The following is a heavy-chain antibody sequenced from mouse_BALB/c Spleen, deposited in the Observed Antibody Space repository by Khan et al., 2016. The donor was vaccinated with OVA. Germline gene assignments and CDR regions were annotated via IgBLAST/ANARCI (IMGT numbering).Heavy chain of an antibody. CDR2: INTRGTTP. D-gene: IGHD1-1*02. CDR1: GFTFTDYY. J-gene: IGHJ3*01. V-gene: IGHV5-12*02. CDR3: AREGDGGGVAY. Sequence: EVELVESGGGFMQPGGSLTLSCATSGFTFTDYYMYWVRQTPEKRLEWVAYINTRGTTPYYSPTVRGRFTISRDNAKNTLYLQMSRLKSEDTDMYDCAREGDGGGVAYWGQGTLVTVSA.